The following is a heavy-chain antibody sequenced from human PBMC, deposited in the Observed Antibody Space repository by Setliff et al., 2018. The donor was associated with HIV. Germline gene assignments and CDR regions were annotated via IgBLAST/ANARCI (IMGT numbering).Heavy chain of an antibody. CDR1: GGSIDNNKYY. J-gene: IGHJ5*02. Sequence: PSETLSLTCSVSGGSIDNNKYYWTWIRQPPGKGLEWIGSIYHTGRTYLNRSLESRLTISIDTSKNQFSLKLTSVTAADTAMYYCASRIYYYDESRVLREEGFVPWGQGTLVTVSS. CDR3: ASRIYYYDESRVLREEGFVP. D-gene: IGHD3-22*01. V-gene: IGHV4-39*01. CDR2: IYHTGRT.